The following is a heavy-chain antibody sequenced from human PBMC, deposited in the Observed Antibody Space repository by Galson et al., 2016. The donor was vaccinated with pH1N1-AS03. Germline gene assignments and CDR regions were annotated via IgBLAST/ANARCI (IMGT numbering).Heavy chain of an antibody. CDR2: INTDSGVT. Sequence: SVKVSCKASGYIFTGFYVHWVRQAPGQGLEWMGWINTDSGVTNYAQKFEAWVTMTRDTSVSTAYMELYGLKSDDTAVYYCARDPRGPGKSATCATTYDFGMDVWGQGTPVIVSS. CDR3: ARDPRGPGKSATCATTYDFGMDV. D-gene: IGHD3/OR15-3a*01. CDR1: GYIFTGFY. J-gene: IGHJ6*02. V-gene: IGHV1-2*04.